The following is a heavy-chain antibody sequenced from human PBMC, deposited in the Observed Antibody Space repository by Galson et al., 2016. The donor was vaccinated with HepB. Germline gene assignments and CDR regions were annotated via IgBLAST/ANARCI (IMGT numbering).Heavy chain of an antibody. CDR1: GGSFSGYY. CDR3: ARQGPQYWYFDL. J-gene: IGHJ2*01. V-gene: IGHV4-34*01. CDR2: INHSGST. Sequence: ETLSLTCAVYGGSFSGYYWSWIRQPPGKGLEWIGEINHSGSTNYNPSLKSRVTISVDTSKNQFSLKLRSVTAADTAVYYCARQGPQYWYFDLWGRGTLVTVSS.